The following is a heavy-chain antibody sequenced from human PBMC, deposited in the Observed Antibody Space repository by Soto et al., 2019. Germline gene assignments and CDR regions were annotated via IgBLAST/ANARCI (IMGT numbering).Heavy chain of an antibody. V-gene: IGHV3-11*01. J-gene: IGHJ4*02. CDR3: ARDNYCGADCYSGIFDY. D-gene: IGHD2-21*02. CDR2: ISGSGTTI. CDR1: GFTFSDYY. Sequence: GGSLRLSCAGSGFTFSDYYMSWIRQARGKGLEWVSYISGSGTTIYYADSVRGRFTISRDNTKNSLYLQMNSLRAEDTAVYYCARDNYCGADCYSGIFDYWGQGNPVTVSS.